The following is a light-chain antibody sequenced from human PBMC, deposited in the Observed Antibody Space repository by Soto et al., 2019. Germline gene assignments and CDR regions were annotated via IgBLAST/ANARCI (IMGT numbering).Light chain of an antibody. V-gene: IGLV1-44*01. CDR1: SSNIGDNH. CDR3: ATWDDSLNGWV. J-gene: IGLJ3*02. Sequence: QSVLTQPPSASGTPGQRVTISCSGSSSNIGDNHVSWFQQLPGTAPQLLIYNTDQRPSGVPDRFSGSKSDTSASLAISGLQSEDEADYHCATWDDSLNGWVFGGGTKLTVL. CDR2: NTD.